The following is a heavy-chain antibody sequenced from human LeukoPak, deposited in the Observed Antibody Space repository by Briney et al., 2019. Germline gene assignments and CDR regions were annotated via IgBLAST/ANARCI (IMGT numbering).Heavy chain of an antibody. CDR2: IISDGTNT. CDR3: ARDDAFRGVAMDV. J-gene: IGHJ6*01. V-gene: IGHV3-74*01. D-gene: IGHD3-16*01. CDR1: GFTFSNYW. Sequence: GGSLRLSCAASGFTFSNYWMHWVRQAPGKGLVWVSQIISDGTNTYYADSVKGRFTISRDNAKNTLFLQMNSLRAEDTAVYYCARDDAFRGVAMDVWGQGTTVTVSS.